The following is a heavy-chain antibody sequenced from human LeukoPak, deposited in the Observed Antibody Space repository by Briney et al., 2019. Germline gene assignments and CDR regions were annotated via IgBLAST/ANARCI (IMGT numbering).Heavy chain of an antibody. D-gene: IGHD3-16*01. Sequence: GGSLRLSCAASGFTVSSNYMSWVRQAPGKGLEWVSVIYSGGSTYYADSVKGRFTISRDNSKNTLYLQMNSLRAEDTAVYYCARDRLGTYNWFDAWGQASLVTVSS. V-gene: IGHV3-66*02. CDR1: GFTVSSNY. CDR3: ARDRLGTYNWFDA. J-gene: IGHJ5*02. CDR2: IYSGGST.